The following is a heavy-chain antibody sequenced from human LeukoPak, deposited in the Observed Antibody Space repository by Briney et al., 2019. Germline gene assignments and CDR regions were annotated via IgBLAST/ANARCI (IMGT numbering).Heavy chain of an antibody. CDR1: GGSISSGSYY. D-gene: IGHD2-2*01. CDR3: ARSDIVVVPAAFDI. J-gene: IGHJ3*02. Sequence: KPSETPSLTCTVSGGSISSGSYYWSWIRQPAGKGLEWIGRIYTSGSTNYNPSLKSRVTISVDTSKNQFSLKLSSVTAADTAVYYCARSDIVVVPAAFDIWGQGTMVTVSS. CDR2: IYTSGST. V-gene: IGHV4-61*02.